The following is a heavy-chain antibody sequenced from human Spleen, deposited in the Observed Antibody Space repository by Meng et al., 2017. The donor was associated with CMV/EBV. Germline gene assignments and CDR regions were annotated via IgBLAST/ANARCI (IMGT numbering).Heavy chain of an antibody. V-gene: IGHV3-9*01. D-gene: IGHD2-21*02. Sequence: SLKISCAASGFTFDDFAMHWVRQSPGEGLEWVAGISGNTGFIGYADSVKGRFTISRDNAKKTLSLQMTALSPEDTALYYCAKGGGERVTFDAFDVWGQGTAVTVSS. CDR3: AKGGGERVTFDAFDV. CDR1: GFTFDDFA. J-gene: IGHJ6*02. CDR2: ISGNTGFI.